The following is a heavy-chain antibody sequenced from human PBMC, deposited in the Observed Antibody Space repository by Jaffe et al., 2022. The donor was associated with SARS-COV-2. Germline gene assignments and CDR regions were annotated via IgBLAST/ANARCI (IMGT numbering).Heavy chain of an antibody. Sequence: QVQLVQSGAEVKKPGASVKVSCKASGYTFTSYGISWVRQAPGQGLEWMGWISAYNGNTNYAQKLQGRVTMTTDTSTSTAYMELRSLRSDDTAVYYCARAKELGYCSGGSCYRPGGWYYYYGMDVWGQGTTVTVSS. V-gene: IGHV1-18*01. CDR1: GYTFTSYG. J-gene: IGHJ6*02. CDR2: ISAYNGNT. D-gene: IGHD2-15*01. CDR3: ARAKELGYCSGGSCYRPGGWYYYYGMDV.